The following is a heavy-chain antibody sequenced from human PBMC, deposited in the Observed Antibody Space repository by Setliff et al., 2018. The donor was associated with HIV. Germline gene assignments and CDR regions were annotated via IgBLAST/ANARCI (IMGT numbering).Heavy chain of an antibody. CDR2: INFDSGHT. J-gene: IGHJ4*01. CDR3: ARVPSGAAGLVRAGFYF. Sequence: GASVKVSCKASGYSFTAYGISWVRQAPGQGFEWMGWINFDSGHTNFAQKFQDRVTVTTDTSTNTTYMELRGLRSDDTATYYCARVPSGAAGLVRAGFYFWGQGTLVTVSS. CDR1: GYSFTAYG. V-gene: IGHV1-18*01. D-gene: IGHD6-25*01.